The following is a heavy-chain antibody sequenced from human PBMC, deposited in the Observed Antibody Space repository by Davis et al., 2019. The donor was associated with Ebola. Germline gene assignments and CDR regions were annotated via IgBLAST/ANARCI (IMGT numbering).Heavy chain of an antibody. J-gene: IGHJ4*02. CDR1: GGSISSYY. V-gene: IGHV4-59*01. D-gene: IGHD1-14*01. CDR2: IYYSGST. CDR3: ARSRRGYVDY. Sequence: PSETLSLTCTVSGGSISSYYWSWIRQPPGKGLEWIGYIYYSGSTNYNPSLKSRVTISVDTSKNQFSLKLSSVTAADTAVYYCARSRRGYVDYWGQGTLVTVSS.